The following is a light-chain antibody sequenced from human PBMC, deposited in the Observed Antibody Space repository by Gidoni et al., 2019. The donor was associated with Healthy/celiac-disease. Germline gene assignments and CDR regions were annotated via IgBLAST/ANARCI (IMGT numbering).Light chain of an antibody. J-gene: IGKJ3*01. CDR2: AAS. V-gene: IGKV1-39*01. Sequence: DIQMTQSPSSLSASVGDSVTITCRASQSISSYLNWYQQKPGKAPKLLIYAASSLQSGVPSRFSGSGSGTDFTLTISSLQPEDFATYYCQQSYSTPLAFXPXTKVDIK. CDR3: QQSYSTPLA. CDR1: QSISSY.